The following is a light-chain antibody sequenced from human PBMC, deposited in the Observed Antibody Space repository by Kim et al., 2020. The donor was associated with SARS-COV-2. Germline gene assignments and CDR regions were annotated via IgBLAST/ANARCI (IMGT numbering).Light chain of an antibody. Sequence: GQSITISCTGTTSNVGGYNYVSWYQQHPGKAPKLIIYDVSNRPSGVSNRFSGSKSDNTASLTISGLQAEDEGDYHCSSYTSSSTVVFGGGTKLTVL. J-gene: IGLJ2*01. V-gene: IGLV2-14*03. CDR2: DVS. CDR1: TSNVGGYNY. CDR3: SSYTSSSTVV.